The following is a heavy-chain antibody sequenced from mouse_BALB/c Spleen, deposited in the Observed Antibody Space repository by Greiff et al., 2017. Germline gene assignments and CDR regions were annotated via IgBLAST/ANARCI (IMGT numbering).Heavy chain of an antibody. Sequence: VQLQESGAELARPGASVKMSCKASGYTFTSYTMHWVKQRPGPGLEWIGYINPSSGYTNYNQKFKDKATLTADKSSSTAYMQLSSLTSEDSAVYYCAPYYGYYFDYWGQGTTLTVSS. D-gene: IGHD1-2*01. CDR1: GYTFTSYT. J-gene: IGHJ2*01. CDR2: INPSSGYT. CDR3: APYYGYYFDY. V-gene: IGHV1-4*01.